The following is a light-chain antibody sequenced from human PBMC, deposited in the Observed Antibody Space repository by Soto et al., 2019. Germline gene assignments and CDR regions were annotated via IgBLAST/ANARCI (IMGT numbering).Light chain of an antibody. V-gene: IGLV2-11*01. CDR3: CSFAGSYTLYV. CDR1: SSDVGGYSY. J-gene: IGLJ1*01. Sequence: QFVLTQPRSVSGSPGQSVTISCTGTSSDVGGYSYVSWFQQHPGKAPKLMIYDVSKRPSGVPDRFSGSKSGNTASLTISGLQAEDEADYYCCSFAGSYTLYVFGTGTKVTVL. CDR2: DVS.